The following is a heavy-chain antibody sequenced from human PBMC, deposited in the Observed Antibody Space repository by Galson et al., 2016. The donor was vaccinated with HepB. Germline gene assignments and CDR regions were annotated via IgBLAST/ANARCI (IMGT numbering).Heavy chain of an antibody. CDR2: MAGVGGNT. J-gene: IGHJ4*02. D-gene: IGHD3-16*02. CDR1: GFTFSDCG. CDR3: ARDVGGIMFDY. Sequence: SLRLSCAASGFTFSDCGMAWVRQAPGRGLEWVATMAGVGGNTHYPDSVKGRFTISRDNSKNTLSLQMNSLRAEDTALYYCARDVGGIMFDYWGQGTRVTVSS. V-gene: IGHV3-23*01.